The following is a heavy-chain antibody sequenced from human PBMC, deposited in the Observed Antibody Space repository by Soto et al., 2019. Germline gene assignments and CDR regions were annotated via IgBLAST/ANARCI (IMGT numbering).Heavy chain of an antibody. CDR1: GGSISSGGYY. V-gene: IGHV4-31*03. CDR2: IYYSGTT. D-gene: IGHD2-21*01. Sequence: PSETLSLTCTVSGGSISSGGYYCYWIRQHPGKGLEWIGYIYYSGTTYYNPSLKSRVTISVDTSKNQFSLKLSSVTAADTAVYYCAASCVACGGFNYYGMDVWGQGTTVT. J-gene: IGHJ6*02. CDR3: AASCVACGGFNYYGMDV.